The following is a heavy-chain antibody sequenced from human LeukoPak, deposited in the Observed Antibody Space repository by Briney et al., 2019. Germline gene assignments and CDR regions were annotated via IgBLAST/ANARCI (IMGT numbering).Heavy chain of an antibody. CDR3: VRDNPRCCGVVPANVDDL. J-gene: IGHJ5*02. V-gene: IGHV3-33*08. D-gene: IGHD2-21*02. CDR2: IWYDGSIK. CDR1: GFTVSSNY. Sequence: GGSLRLSCAASGFTVSSNYMSWVRQAPGKGLEWVAVIWYDGSIKYYGDSVKGRFTISRDNARNSLYLQMNSLRADDTAMYYCVRDNPRCCGVVPANVDDLWGQGTLVTVSS.